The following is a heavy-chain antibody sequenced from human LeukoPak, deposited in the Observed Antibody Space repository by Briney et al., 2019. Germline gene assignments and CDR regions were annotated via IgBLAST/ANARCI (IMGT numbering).Heavy chain of an antibody. CDR3: ARDEGTAAAGTGSWFDP. CDR2: IIPIFGTA. Sequence: VKVSCKASGGTFSSYAISWVRQAPGQGLEWMGGIIPIFGTANYAQKFQGRVTITTDESTSTAYMELSSLRSEDTAVYYCARDEGTAAAGTGSWFDPWGQGTLVTVSS. D-gene: IGHD6-13*01. V-gene: IGHV1-69*13. CDR1: GGTFSSYA. J-gene: IGHJ5*02.